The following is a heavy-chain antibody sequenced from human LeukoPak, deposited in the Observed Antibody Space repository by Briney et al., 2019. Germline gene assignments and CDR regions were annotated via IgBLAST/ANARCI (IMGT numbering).Heavy chain of an antibody. V-gene: IGHV1-46*01. Sequence: ASVKVSCKASGYTFTNYYMNWVRQAPGQRLEWMGIINPSGGSTSYAQKFQGRVTVTRDTSTSTVYMELSSLRSEDTAMYYCAREGEIGYDLSDYWGQGTWSPSPQ. D-gene: IGHD5-12*01. CDR2: INPSGGST. CDR1: GYTFTNYY. J-gene: IGHJ4*02. CDR3: AREGEIGYDLSDY.